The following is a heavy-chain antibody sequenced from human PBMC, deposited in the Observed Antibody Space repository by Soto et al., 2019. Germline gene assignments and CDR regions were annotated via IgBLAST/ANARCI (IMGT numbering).Heavy chain of an antibody. CDR2: ISYDGRNE. V-gene: IGHV3-30*18. CDR3: AKDHLMTTVTTVGY. J-gene: IGHJ4*02. D-gene: IGHD4-17*01. CDR1: GFTFSTYG. Sequence: QVQLVESGGGVVQPGSSLRLSCAASGFTFSTYGIHWVRQAPGKGLEWVAVISYDGRNEYYAESVKGRFTISRDNYKNTLYLQMNSLRAEDTVLYYCAKDHLMTTVTTVGYWGQGALVTVSS.